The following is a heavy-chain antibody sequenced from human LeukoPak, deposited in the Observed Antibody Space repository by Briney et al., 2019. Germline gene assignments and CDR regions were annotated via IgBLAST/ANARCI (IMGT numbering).Heavy chain of an antibody. J-gene: IGHJ4*02. Sequence: SETLSLTCAVYGGSFSGYYWSWIRQPPGKGLEWIGEINHSRSTNYNPSLKSRVTISVDTSKNQFSLKLSSVTAADTAVYYCARGPYSSSWSPFDYWGQGTLVTVSS. CDR2: INHSRST. D-gene: IGHD6-13*01. CDR3: ARGPYSSSWSPFDY. CDR1: GGSFSGYY. V-gene: IGHV4-34*01.